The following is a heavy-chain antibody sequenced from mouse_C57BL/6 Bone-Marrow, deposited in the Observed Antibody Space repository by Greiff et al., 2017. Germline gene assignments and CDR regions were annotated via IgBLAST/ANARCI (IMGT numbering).Heavy chain of an antibody. CDR1: GFTFSDYG. CDR3: ARIGYYYGSSYWYFDV. J-gene: IGHJ1*03. Sequence: EVMLVESGGGLVQPGGSLKLSCAASGFTFSDYGMAWVRQAPRQGPEWVAFISNLAYSIYYADTVTGRFTISRENAKNTLYLEMSSLRSEDTAMYYCARIGYYYGSSYWYFDVWGTGTTVTVSS. V-gene: IGHV5-15*01. D-gene: IGHD1-1*01. CDR2: ISNLAYSI.